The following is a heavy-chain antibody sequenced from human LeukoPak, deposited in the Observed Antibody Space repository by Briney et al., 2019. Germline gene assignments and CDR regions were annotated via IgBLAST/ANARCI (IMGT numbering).Heavy chain of an antibody. D-gene: IGHD3-22*01. Sequence: GGSLRLSCAASGFTFSNYWMSWVRQAPGKGLEWVANINQYGNDKYYVDSVKGRFTISRDNAKNSLYLQMNSLRAEDTAIYYCPREETIVVIREPPPRGQGTLVTVSS. CDR1: GFTFSNYW. CDR2: INQYGNDK. V-gene: IGHV3-7*01. CDR3: PREETIVVIREPPP. J-gene: IGHJ4*02.